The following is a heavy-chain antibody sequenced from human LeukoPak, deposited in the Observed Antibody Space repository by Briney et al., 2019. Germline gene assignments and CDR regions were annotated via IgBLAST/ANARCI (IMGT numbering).Heavy chain of an antibody. V-gene: IGHV4-59*01. Sequence: SETLSLTCAVYGGSFSGYYWSWIRQSPGKGLEWIGYSDYNGGTHYNPSLKSRVTISVDTSKNQFSLKLRSVTAADTAVYYCARVGSYAFDIWGQGTMVTVSS. CDR1: GGSFSGYY. CDR3: ARVGSYAFDI. CDR2: SDYNGGT. J-gene: IGHJ3*02.